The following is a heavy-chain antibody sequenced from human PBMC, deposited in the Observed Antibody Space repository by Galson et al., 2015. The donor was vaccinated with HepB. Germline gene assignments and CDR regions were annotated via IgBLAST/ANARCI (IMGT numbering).Heavy chain of an antibody. Sequence: CAISGDSVSSDSATWNRIRQSPSRGLEWLGRTYYRSKWSNDYAVSVKSRITINPDTSKNQFSLQLNSVTPEDTAVYYCAREGRAAVTNPVDYWGQGTLVTVSS. V-gene: IGHV6-1*01. CDR2: TYYRSKWSN. CDR1: GDSVSSDSAT. D-gene: IGHD6-13*01. J-gene: IGHJ4*02. CDR3: AREGRAAVTNPVDY.